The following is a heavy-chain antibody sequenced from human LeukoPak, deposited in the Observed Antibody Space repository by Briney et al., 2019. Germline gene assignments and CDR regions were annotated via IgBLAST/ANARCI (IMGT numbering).Heavy chain of an antibody. V-gene: IGHV3-23*01. CDR3: ARVWGSYYLDC. D-gene: IGHD7-27*01. CDR1: GFTFSSYA. J-gene: IGHJ4*02. Sequence: GGSLRLSCPASGFTFSSYAMSWVRQAPGKGLEWVSIISGSGSSAYYADSVKGRFTISRDNSKNTLSLQMNSLRAEDTAVYYCARVWGSYYLDCWGQGTLVTVSS. CDR2: ISGSGSSA.